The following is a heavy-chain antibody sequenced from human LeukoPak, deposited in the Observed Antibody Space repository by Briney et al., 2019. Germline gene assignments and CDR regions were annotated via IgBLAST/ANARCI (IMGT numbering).Heavy chain of an antibody. Sequence: SETLSLTCKVSGGSISSSSYYWAWIREPPGKGLEWIVSVYFSGTTYYNLSLKSRVTISVDTSKNQFSLRLSSVTAADTALYYCARHRSSSVYYSLQYWGQGTLVTVSS. V-gene: IGHV4-39*01. CDR3: ARHRSSSVYYSLQY. J-gene: IGHJ4*02. CDR2: VYFSGTT. CDR1: GGSISSSSYY. D-gene: IGHD3-22*01.